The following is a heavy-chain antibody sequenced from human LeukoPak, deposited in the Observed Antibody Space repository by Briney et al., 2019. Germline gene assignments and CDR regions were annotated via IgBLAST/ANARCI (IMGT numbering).Heavy chain of an antibody. D-gene: IGHD5-24*01. Sequence: SETLSLTCTVSGGSINSGYYWGWIRQPPGKGLEWIGSMYSSGYIYYNPSLRSRVTISIDTSKNQFSLRLTSVTAADTAVYFCARHGGGYSFDYWGQGTLVTVSS. J-gene: IGHJ4*02. CDR3: ARHGGGYSFDY. CDR2: MYSSGYI. V-gene: IGHV4-39*01. CDR1: GGSINSGYY.